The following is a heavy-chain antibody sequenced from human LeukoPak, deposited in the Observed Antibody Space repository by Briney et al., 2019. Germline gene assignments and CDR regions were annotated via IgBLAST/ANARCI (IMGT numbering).Heavy chain of an antibody. V-gene: IGHV4-39*01. CDR1: GGSISSSSFF. CDR3: AKLTCSSTFCPLDY. J-gene: IGHJ4*02. Sequence: SETLSLTCTVSGGSISSSSFFWAWIRQPPGKGLEWIGTVSDSGTTYYSPSLKSRVTISVDTSKNQFSLRLTSVTAADTALYYCAKLTCSSTFCPLDYWGQGTLVTVSS. CDR2: VSDSGTT. D-gene: IGHD2-2*01.